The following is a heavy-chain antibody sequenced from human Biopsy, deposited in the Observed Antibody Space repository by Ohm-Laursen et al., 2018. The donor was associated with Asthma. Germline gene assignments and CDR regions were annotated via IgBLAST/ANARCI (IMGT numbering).Heavy chain of an antibody. CDR1: GGTLNNYA. V-gene: IGHV1-69*13. J-gene: IGHJ6*01. Sequence: SVKVSCKASGGTLNNYAINWVRQAPGQGLEWMGGISPIFGAIRYAQNFQGRVTITADVFTNTVHMELSSLRSEDTAVYYCATGYSGSDRIVYYYSGMEVWGQGTTVTVSS. CDR3: ATGYSGSDRIVYYYSGMEV. CDR2: ISPIFGAI. D-gene: IGHD5-12*01.